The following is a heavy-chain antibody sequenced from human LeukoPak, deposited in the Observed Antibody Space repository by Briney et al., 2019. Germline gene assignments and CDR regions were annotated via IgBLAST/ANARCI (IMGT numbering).Heavy chain of an antibody. CDR2: ISAYNKR. Sequence: ASVQVSCKASSYTFTSYGINWVRQAPGQGLEWMGWISAYNKRNYAQKFQGRVTMTTDTSTSTAYMELRNLRSDDTAVYYCARVSAPPDYGDYVSENWFDPWGQGTLVTVSS. CDR3: ARVSAPPDYGDYVSENWFDP. D-gene: IGHD4-17*01. J-gene: IGHJ5*02. CDR1: SYTFTSYG. V-gene: IGHV1-18*01.